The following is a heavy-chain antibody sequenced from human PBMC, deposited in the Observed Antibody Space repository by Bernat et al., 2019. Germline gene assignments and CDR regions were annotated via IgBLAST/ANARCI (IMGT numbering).Heavy chain of an antibody. Sequence: QVQLVESGGGVVQPGQSLRLSCAASGFTFSNFGMHWVRQAPGKGLQWVAFIPYDACDDYYADSVKGRFTISRDNSEDRLYLQMNSLRTEDTAVYYCAKLGDSDSSGLPDDCWGQGALVTVSS. J-gene: IGHJ4*02. CDR2: IPYDACDD. CDR1: GFTFSNFG. D-gene: IGHD3-16*01. CDR3: AKLGDSDSSGLPDDC. V-gene: IGHV3-30*18.